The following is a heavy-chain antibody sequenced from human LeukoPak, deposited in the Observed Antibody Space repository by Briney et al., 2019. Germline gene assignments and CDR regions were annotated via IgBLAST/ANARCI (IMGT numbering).Heavy chain of an antibody. J-gene: IGHJ6*03. CDR3: ARVDRGVILYYYYMDV. CDR1: GGSFSGYY. CDR2: INHSGST. V-gene: IGHV4-34*01. D-gene: IGHD3-10*01. Sequence: SETLSLTCAVYGGSFSGYYWSWIRQPPGKGLEWMGEINHSGSTNYNPSLKSRVTISVDTSKNQFSLKLSSVTAADTAVYYCARVDRGVILYYYYMDVWGKGTTVTVSS.